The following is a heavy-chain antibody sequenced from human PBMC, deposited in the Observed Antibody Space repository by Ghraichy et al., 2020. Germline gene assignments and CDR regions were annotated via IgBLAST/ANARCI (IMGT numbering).Heavy chain of an antibody. J-gene: IGHJ5*02. Sequence: SETLSLTCTVSGGSISSGGYYWSWIHQHPGKGLEWIGYIYYSGSTYYNPSLKSRVTISVDTSKNQFSLKLSSVTAADTAVYYCASFRSGYCSSTSCYRGWFDPWGQGTLVTVSS. CDR1: GGSISSGGYY. CDR2: IYYSGST. D-gene: IGHD2-2*01. CDR3: ASFRSGYCSSTSCYRGWFDP. V-gene: IGHV4-31*03.